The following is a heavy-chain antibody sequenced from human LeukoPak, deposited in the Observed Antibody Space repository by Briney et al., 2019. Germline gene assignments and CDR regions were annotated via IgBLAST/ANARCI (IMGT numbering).Heavy chain of an antibody. CDR3: ARGVGSSTSVTPYYYYMDV. V-gene: IGHV1-2*02. CDR2: INPSSGGT. D-gene: IGHD2-2*01. CDR1: GYTFTAYY. J-gene: IGHJ6*03. Sequence: ASVKVSCKTSGYTFTAYYMHWVRQAPGQGLEWMGWINPSSGGTNSAQKFQGRVTMTRDTSISTTYMELSSLRSDDTAVYYCARGVGSSTSVTPYYYYMDVWGKGTTVTVSS.